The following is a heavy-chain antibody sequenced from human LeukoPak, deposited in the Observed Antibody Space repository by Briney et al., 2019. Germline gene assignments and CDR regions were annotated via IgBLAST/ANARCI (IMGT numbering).Heavy chain of an antibody. J-gene: IGHJ4*02. V-gene: IGHV3-33*01. D-gene: IGHD3-16*02. CDR2: IWYDGSKS. CDR3: VRDRGGYHYFDY. CDR1: GFTFRNLG. Sequence: PGTSLRLSCAASGFTFRNLGMHWVRQAPGKGLEWVAIIWYDGSKSYYADSVKDRFTFSRDNSKNTVYLQMNGLRADDTAVYFCVRDRGGYHYFDYWGQGTLVTVSS.